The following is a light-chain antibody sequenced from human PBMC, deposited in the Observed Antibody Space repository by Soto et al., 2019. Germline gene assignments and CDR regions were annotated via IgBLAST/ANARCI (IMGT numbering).Light chain of an antibody. J-gene: IGKJ1*01. Sequence: EIVLTQSIGTLSLSPGARSTISCMDSPSVSSSYLAWYQQKPGQAHRLLIYGASSRATGIKDRFSGSGSGTDFTLTIRRLEPEDFAVYYCQQYGSSHGTFGQGTKLDIK. CDR2: GAS. V-gene: IGKV3-20*01. CDR3: QQYGSSHGT. CDR1: PSVSSSY.